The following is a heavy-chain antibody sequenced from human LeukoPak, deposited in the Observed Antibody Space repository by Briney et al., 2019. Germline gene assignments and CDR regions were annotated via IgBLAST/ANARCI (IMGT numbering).Heavy chain of an antibody. D-gene: IGHD1-14*01. Sequence: PGGSLRLSCAASGFTFSSYEMNWVRQAPGKGLEWVSYISSSGSTIYYADSVKGRFTISRDNAKNSLYLQMNSLRAEDTAVYYCTRDNRMGRFDPWGQGTLVTVSS. CDR1: GFTFSSYE. V-gene: IGHV3-48*03. CDR3: TRDNRMGRFDP. J-gene: IGHJ5*02. CDR2: ISSSGSTI.